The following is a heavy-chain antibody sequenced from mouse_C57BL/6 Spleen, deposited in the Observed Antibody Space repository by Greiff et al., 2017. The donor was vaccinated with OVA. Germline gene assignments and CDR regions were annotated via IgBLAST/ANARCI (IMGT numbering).Heavy chain of an antibody. CDR2: ISSGGSYT. V-gene: IGHV5-6*01. D-gene: IGHD2-1*01. CDR1: GFTFSSYG. CDR3: ARHSGNLYAMDY. J-gene: IGHJ4*01. Sequence: EVHLVESGGDLVKPGGSLKLSCAASGFTFSSYGMSWVRQTPDKRLEWVATISSGGSYTYYPDSVKGRFTISRDNAKNTLYLQMSSLKSEDTAMYDCARHSGNLYAMDYWGQGTSVTVSS.